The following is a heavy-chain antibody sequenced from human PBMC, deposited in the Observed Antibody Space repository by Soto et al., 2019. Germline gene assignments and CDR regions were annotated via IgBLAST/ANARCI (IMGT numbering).Heavy chain of an antibody. CDR1: GGSISSYY. CDR2: IYYSGST. Sequence: SETLSLTCTVSGGSISSYYWSWIRQPPGKGLEWIGYIYYSGSTNYNPSLKSRVTISVDTSKNQFSLKLSSVTAADTAVYYCARDRLAARKAYYYYYMDVWGKGATVTVSS. D-gene: IGHD6-6*01. V-gene: IGHV4-59*01. CDR3: ARDRLAARKAYYYYYMDV. J-gene: IGHJ6*03.